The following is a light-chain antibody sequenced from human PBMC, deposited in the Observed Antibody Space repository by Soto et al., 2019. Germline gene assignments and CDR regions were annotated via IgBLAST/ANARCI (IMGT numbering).Light chain of an antibody. J-gene: IGLJ2*01. CDR2: EVS. Sequence: QSVLTQPASVSGSPGQSITISCTGTSSDIGSYNFVSWYQQHVGKAPKLMTYEVSKRPSGVSDRFSASKSGNTASLTISGLQAEDEADYYCCSQAGDHVVFGGGTKLTVL. CDR1: SSDIGSYNF. V-gene: IGLV2-23*02. CDR3: CSQAGDHVV.